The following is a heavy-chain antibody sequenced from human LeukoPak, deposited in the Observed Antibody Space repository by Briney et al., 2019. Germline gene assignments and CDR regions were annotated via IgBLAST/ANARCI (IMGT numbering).Heavy chain of an antibody. CDR2: IYTSGST. Sequence: PSETLSLPCTVSGGSISSGSYYWSWIRQPAGKGLEWIGRIYTSGSTNYNPSLKSRVTISVDTSKNQFSLKLSSVTAADTAVYYCARDGEYDILTGSYYYMDVWGKGTTVTVSS. V-gene: IGHV4-61*02. D-gene: IGHD3-9*01. CDR3: ARDGEYDILTGSYYYMDV. J-gene: IGHJ6*03. CDR1: GGSISSGSYY.